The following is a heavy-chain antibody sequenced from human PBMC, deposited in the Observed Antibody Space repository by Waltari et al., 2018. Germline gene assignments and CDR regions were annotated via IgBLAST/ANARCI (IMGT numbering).Heavy chain of an antibody. CDR1: GGSISSGDYY. V-gene: IGHV4-30-4*01. J-gene: IGHJ4*02. Sequence: QVQLQESGPGLVKPSQTLSLTCTVSGGSISSGDYYWSWIRQPPGKGLEWIGYIYYSGRTSYNPSLKSRVTISVDTSKNQFSLKLSSVTAADTAVYYCAREAYYYDSSKGAFDYWGQGTLVTVSS. D-gene: IGHD3-22*01. CDR2: IYYSGRT. CDR3: AREAYYYDSSKGAFDY.